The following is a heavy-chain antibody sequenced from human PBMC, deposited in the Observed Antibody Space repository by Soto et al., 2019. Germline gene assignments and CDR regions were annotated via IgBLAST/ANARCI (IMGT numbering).Heavy chain of an antibody. CDR1: GYSFTNYW. J-gene: IGHJ6*02. CDR3: ASSPRGYCSSTSCRELGNYYGMDV. D-gene: IGHD2-2*01. CDR2: IYPGDSDT. V-gene: IGHV5-51*01. Sequence: GESLKISCKGSGYSFTNYWIGWVRQMPGKGLEWMGIIYPGDSDTRYSPSFQGQVTISADKSISTAYLQWSSLKASDTAMYYCASSPRGYCSSTSCRELGNYYGMDVWGQGTTVTVSS.